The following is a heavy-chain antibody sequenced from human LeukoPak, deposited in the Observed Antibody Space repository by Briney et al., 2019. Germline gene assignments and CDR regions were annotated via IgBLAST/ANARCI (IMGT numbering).Heavy chain of an antibody. CDR3: AKDRGLITMVRGDYFDY. V-gene: IGHV3-30*18. CDR2: ISYDGSDE. J-gene: IGHJ4*02. D-gene: IGHD3-10*01. Sequence: GGSLRLSCAASGFTVSSYGMHWVRQAPGKGLEWVAVISYDGSDEYYSESVKGRFTVSRDITKNTLYLQMNSLRPEDTALYYCAKDRGLITMVRGDYFDYWGQGTLVTVSS. CDR1: GFTVSSYG.